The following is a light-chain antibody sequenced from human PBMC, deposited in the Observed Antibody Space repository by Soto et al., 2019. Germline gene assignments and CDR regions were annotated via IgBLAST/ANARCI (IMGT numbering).Light chain of an antibody. CDR3: QHAKNFPQT. Sequence: DIQMAKSPSSVSASVGDRVTITCRASQGISNLLAWYQQRPGKAPKLLIYTASNLQNEVPSRFSGSGSGTDFTLTISSLQPEDFTTYYCQHAKNFPQTFGKGTKVDIK. J-gene: IGKJ1*01. CDR1: QGISNL. CDR2: TAS. V-gene: IGKV1-12*01.